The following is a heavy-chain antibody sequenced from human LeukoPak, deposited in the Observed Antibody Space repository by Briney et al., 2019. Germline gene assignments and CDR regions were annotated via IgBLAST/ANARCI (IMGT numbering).Heavy chain of an antibody. CDR3: ARVQYHCSSTSCYYYGMDV. V-gene: IGHV3-23*01. J-gene: IGHJ6*02. D-gene: IGHD2-2*01. Sequence: PGGSLRLSCAASGFTFSSYAMSWVRQAPGKGLEWVSAISGSGGSTYYADSVKGRFTISRDNAKNSLYLQMNSLRAEDTAVYYCARVQYHCSSTSCYYYGMDVWGQGTTVTVSS. CDR1: GFTFSSYA. CDR2: ISGSGGST.